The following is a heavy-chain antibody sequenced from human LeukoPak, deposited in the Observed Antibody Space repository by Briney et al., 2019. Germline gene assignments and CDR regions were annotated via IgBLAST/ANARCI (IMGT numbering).Heavy chain of an antibody. CDR2: IYYSGST. CDR3: ARGGRAVAGLDY. V-gene: IGHV4-39*07. J-gene: IGHJ4*02. D-gene: IGHD6-19*01. Sequence: SETLSLTCTVSGGSISGSFYYWGWIRQPPGKGLEWIGSIYYSGSTYYNPSLKSRVTISVDTSKNQFSLKLSSVTAADTAVYYCARGGRAVAGLDYWGQGTLVTVSS. CDR1: GGSISGSFYY.